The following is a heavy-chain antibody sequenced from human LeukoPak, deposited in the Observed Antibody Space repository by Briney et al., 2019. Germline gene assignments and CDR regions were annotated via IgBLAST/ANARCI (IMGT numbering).Heavy chain of an antibody. CDR3: ARLSRGSWFADY. CDR1: GGSISSYY. V-gene: IGHV4-59*08. D-gene: IGHD3-16*01. J-gene: IGHJ4*02. Sequence: SETLSLTCTVSGGSISSYYWSWIRQPPGKGLEWIGYIYYSGSTNYNPSLKSRVTISVDTSKNQFSLKLSSVTAADTAVYYCARLSRGSWFADYWGQGTLVTVSS. CDR2: IYYSGST.